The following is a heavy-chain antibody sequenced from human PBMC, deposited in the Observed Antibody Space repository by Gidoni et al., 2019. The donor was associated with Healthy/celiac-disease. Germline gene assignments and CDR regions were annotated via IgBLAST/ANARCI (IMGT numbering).Heavy chain of an antibody. CDR1: GYTFTGHY. D-gene: IGHD2-15*01. CDR2: INPNSGGT. CDR3: ARSLGGKVYFDY. V-gene: IGHV1-2*02. Sequence: QVQLVQSGAEVKKPGASVTVSCKASGYTFTGHYMPCVRQAPGQGLEWMGWINPNSGGTNYAQKLQGRVTMTRDTSISTAYMELSRLRSDDTAVYYCARSLGGKVYFDYWGQGTLVTVSS. J-gene: IGHJ4*02.